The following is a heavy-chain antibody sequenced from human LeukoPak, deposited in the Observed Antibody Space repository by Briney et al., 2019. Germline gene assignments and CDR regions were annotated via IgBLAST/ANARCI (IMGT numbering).Heavy chain of an antibody. CDR3: AKEVDTAMVFPFDI. J-gene: IGHJ3*02. D-gene: IGHD5-18*01. CDR2: INPNSGGT. V-gene: IGHV1-2*06. Sequence: ASVKVSCKASGYTFTGYYMHWVRQAPGQGLEWVGRINPNSGGTNYAQKFQGRVTMTRDTSISTAYMELSRLRSDDTAVYYCAKEVDTAMVFPFDIWGQGTMVTVSS. CDR1: GYTFTGYY.